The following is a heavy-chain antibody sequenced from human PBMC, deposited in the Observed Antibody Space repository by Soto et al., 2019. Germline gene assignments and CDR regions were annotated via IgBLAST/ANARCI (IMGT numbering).Heavy chain of an antibody. CDR1: GFSFAGYW. J-gene: IGHJ4*02. CDR3: ARQIYDSDTGPNFQYYFDS. Sequence: GESLKISCKGSGFSFAGYWITWVRQKPGKGLEWMGRIDPSDSQTYYSPSFRGHVTISVTKSITTVFLQWSSLRASDTAMYYCARQIYDSDTGPNFQYYFDSWGQGTPVTVS. D-gene: IGHD3-22*01. V-gene: IGHV5-10-1*01. CDR2: IDPSDSQT.